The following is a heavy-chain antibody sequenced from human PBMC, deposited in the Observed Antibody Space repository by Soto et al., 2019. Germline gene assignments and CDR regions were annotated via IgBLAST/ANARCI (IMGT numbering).Heavy chain of an antibody. J-gene: IGHJ1*01. CDR1: GFTFSTYA. CDR2: ISSNGRST. V-gene: IGHV3-64*01. Sequence: PGGSLRLSCATSGFTFSTYAMHWVRQAPGKGLEYVSAISSNGRSTYYANSVKGRFTISRDNSKNTLYLQMDSLRAEDMAVYYCARDRCTNGVCYAPSDNWGQGTLVNVSS. CDR3: ARDRCTNGVCYAPSDN. D-gene: IGHD2-8*01.